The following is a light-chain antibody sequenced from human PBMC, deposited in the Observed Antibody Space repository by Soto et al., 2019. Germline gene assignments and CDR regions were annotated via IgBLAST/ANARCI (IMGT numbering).Light chain of an antibody. CDR2: NSS. CDR1: QSVRSNY. J-gene: IGKJ1*01. CDR3: QQYRDLHQT. Sequence: EIVLTQSPGTLSLSPGERATLSGRASQSVRSNYLAWYQQKPGQAPRLLIYNSSTRATGIPDRFSGSVSGTDFTLTISRLEPEDFALYYCQQYRDLHQTFGQGTQVESK. V-gene: IGKV3-20*01.